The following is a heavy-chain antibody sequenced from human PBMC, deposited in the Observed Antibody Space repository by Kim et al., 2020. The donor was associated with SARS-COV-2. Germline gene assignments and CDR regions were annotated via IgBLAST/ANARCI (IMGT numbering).Heavy chain of an antibody. CDR2: ST. D-gene: IGHD5-18*01. V-gene: IGHV3-23*01. J-gene: IGHJ4*02. CDR3: AKDRYGNGDY. Sequence: STSYAPSVQGRFTISRDNSKNTLYLQMNSLRAEDTAVYSCAKDRYGNGDYWGQGTLVTVSS.